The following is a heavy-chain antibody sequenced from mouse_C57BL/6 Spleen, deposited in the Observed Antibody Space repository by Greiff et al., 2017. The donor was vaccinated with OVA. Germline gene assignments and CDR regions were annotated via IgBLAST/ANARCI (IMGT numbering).Heavy chain of an antibody. Sequence: QVQLQQSGAELVKPGASVKLSCKASGYTFTSYWMHWVKQRPGQGLEWIGMIHPNSGSTNYNEKFKSKATLTVDTSSSTAYMQLSSLTSEDSAVYYCARGGFITTVVDGDYYAMDYWGQGTSVTVSS. J-gene: IGHJ4*01. D-gene: IGHD1-1*01. CDR1: GYTFTSYW. CDR3: ARGGFITTVVDGDYYAMDY. V-gene: IGHV1-64*01. CDR2: IHPNSGST.